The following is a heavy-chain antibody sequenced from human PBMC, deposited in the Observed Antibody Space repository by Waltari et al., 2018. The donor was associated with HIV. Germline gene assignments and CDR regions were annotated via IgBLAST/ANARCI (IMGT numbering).Heavy chain of an antibody. CDR3: ARDIPRMGIDY. J-gene: IGHJ4*02. Sequence: QVQLVQSGAEVKKPGASVKVSCKDSGYTFTSYAMHWVRQAPGQRLEWMGWINAGNGNTKYSQKFQGRVTITRDTSASTAYMGLSSLRSEDTAVYYCARDIPRMGIDYWGQGTLVTVSS. D-gene: IGHD2-15*01. CDR2: INAGNGNT. V-gene: IGHV1-3*01. CDR1: GYTFTSYA.